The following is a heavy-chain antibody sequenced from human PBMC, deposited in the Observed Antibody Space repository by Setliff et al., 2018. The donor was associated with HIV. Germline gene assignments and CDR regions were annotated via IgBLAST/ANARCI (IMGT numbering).Heavy chain of an antibody. CDR3: ARLGDYSSGWYFDY. D-gene: IGHD6-19*01. CDR2: ISTSGGTI. J-gene: IGHJ4*02. Sequence: GESLKISCTASRFSFSTYEMNWVRQAPGKGLEWISYISTSGGTIYYADSVKGRFTISRDSAKNSLYLQMNSLRGEDTAVYYCARLGDYSSGWYFDYWGQGTLVTVSS. CDR1: RFSFSTYE. V-gene: IGHV3-48*03.